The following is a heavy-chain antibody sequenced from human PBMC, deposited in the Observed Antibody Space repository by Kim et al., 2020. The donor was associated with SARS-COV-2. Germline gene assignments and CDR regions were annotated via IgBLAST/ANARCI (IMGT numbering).Heavy chain of an antibody. D-gene: IGHD5-12*01. CDR2: IYSGGSST. CDR1: GFTFSSYA. V-gene: IGHV3-23*03. Sequence: GGSLRLSCAASGFTFSSYAMSWVRQAPGKGLEWVSVIYSGGSSTYYADSVKGRFTISRDNSKNTLYLQMNSLRAEDTAVYYCAKAHDGGYSGYDLSFDIWGQGTMVTVSS. CDR3: AKAHDGGYSGYDLSFDI. J-gene: IGHJ3*02.